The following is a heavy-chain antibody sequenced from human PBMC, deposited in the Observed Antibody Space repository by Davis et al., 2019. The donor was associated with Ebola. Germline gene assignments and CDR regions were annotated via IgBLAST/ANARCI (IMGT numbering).Heavy chain of an antibody. J-gene: IGHJ4*02. Sequence: MPSETLSLTCTVSGGSISNYWSWIRQPAGKGLEWIGRIYTSGSTNYNPSLKSRVTMSVDTSKNQFSLKLSSVTAADTAVYYCARSPFPGGIDYWGQGTLVTVSS. CDR1: GGSISNY. CDR3: ARSPFPGGIDY. CDR2: IYTSGST. D-gene: IGHD2/OR15-2a*01. V-gene: IGHV4-4*07.